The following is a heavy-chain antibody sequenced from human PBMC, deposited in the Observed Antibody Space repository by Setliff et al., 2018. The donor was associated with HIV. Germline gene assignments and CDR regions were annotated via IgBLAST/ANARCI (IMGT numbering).Heavy chain of an antibody. CDR3: AREPPRRRGTVAEDY. V-gene: IGHV1-46*02. J-gene: IGHJ4*02. CDR1: GYTFNGYY. D-gene: IGHD1-26*01. CDR2: ISPSDGST. Sequence: GSVKVSCKASGYTFNGYYIHWVRQVPGQGLDWMGIISPSDGSTVYTQKFQGRVTITADESTSTAYMELNSLKSEDTAIYYCAREPPRRRGTVAEDYWGQGTLVTVSS.